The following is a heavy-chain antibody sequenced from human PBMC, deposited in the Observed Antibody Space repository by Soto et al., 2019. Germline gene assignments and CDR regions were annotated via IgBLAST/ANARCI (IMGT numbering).Heavy chain of an antibody. CDR3: ARAAAAGYFDY. CDR2: IYYSGST. J-gene: IGHJ4*02. CDR1: GGSISSYY. D-gene: IGHD6-13*01. V-gene: IGHV4-59*01. Sequence: SETLSLTCTVSGGSISSYYWSWIRQPPGKGLEWIGYIYYSGSTNYNPSLKSRVTISVDTSKNQFSLKLSSVTAADTAVYYCARAAAAGYFDYWGQGTLVTVSS.